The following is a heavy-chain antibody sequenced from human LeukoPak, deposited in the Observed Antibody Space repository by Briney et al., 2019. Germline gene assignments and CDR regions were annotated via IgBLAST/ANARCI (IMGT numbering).Heavy chain of an antibody. Sequence: ASVKVSCKTSGYTFIGYYIHWVRQAPGQGLEWMGWINPNGGVTRCSQKFQGRVTMTSDTSTSTTHMELSGLTFNDTALYFCARDVPSYFDFWSGLTGFDPWGQGTLVTVSS. CDR2: INPNGGVT. CDR3: ARDVPSYFDFWSGLTGFDP. CDR1: GYTFIGYY. J-gene: IGHJ5*02. V-gene: IGHV1-2*02. D-gene: IGHD3-3*01.